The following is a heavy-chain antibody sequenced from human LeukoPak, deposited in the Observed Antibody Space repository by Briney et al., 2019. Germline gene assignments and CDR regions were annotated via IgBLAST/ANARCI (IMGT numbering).Heavy chain of an antibody. D-gene: IGHD6-19*01. J-gene: IGHJ6*02. V-gene: IGHV1-46*01. Sequence: GASVKVSCKASGYTFTSYYMHWVRQAPGQGLEWMGIINPSGGSTSYAQKFQGRVTMTRDTSTSTVYMELSSLRSGDTAVYYCARAVAVAGNLYYYGMDVWGQGTTVTVSS. CDR2: INPSGGST. CDR1: GYTFTSYY. CDR3: ARAVAVAGNLYYYGMDV.